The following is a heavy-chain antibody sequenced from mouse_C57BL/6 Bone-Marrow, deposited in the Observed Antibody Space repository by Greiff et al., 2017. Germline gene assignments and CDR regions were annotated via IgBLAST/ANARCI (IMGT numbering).Heavy chain of an antibody. CDR1: GFNIKDDY. CDR3: TTVITSGVTPYYFYY. CDR2: IDPENGTT. V-gene: IGHV14-4*01. J-gene: IGHJ2*01. Sequence: VKLQQSGAELVRPGASVKLSCTASGFNIKDDYMHWVKQRPEQGLEWIGWIDPENGTTEYASKFQGKATLTADTSSKTASLQLSSLTSEYTAVYYCTTVITSGVTPYYFYYWGQGTTLTVSS. D-gene: IGHD1-1*01.